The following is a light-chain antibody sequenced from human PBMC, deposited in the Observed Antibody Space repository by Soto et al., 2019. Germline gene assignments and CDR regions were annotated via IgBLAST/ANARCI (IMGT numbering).Light chain of an antibody. CDR1: QGVSSNY. V-gene: IGKV3-20*01. CDR2: GAS. Sequence: EIVLTQSPGTLSLSPGARATLSCRASQGVSSNYLAWYQQKPGQAPRLLIYGASIRATGIPDRLSGSGSGTDFTLTISSLEPEDFVVYYCQHYGSSPFTFGPGTKVDIK. CDR3: QHYGSSPFT. J-gene: IGKJ3*01.